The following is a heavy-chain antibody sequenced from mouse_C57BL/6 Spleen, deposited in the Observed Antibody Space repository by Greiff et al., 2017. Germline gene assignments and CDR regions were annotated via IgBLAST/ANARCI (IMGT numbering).Heavy chain of an antibody. CDR1: GYTFTSYW. D-gene: IGHD2-3*01. CDR3: ARDGYYVGPGYFDV. Sequence: QVQLQQSGAELVKPGASVKLSCKASGYTFTSYWMHWVKQRPGQGLEWIGMIHPNSGSTNYNEKFKSKATLTVDKSSSTAYMQLSSLTSEDSAVYYCARDGYYVGPGYFDVWGTGTTVTVSS. V-gene: IGHV1-64*01. CDR2: IHPNSGST. J-gene: IGHJ1*03.